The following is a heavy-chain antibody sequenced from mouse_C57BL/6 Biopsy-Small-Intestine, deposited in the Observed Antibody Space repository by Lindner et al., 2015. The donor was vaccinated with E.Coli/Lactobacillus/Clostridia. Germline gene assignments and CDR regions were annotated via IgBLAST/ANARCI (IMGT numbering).Heavy chain of an antibody. Sequence: VQLQESGGGLVQPKGSLKLSCAASGFSFNTYAMNWVRQALGKGLEWVARIRSKSNNYATYYADSVKDRFTISRDDSESMLYLQMNNLKTEDTAMYYCVRHPNWDDAMDYWGQGTSVTVSS. CDR3: VRHPNWDDAMDY. CDR1: GFSFNTYA. V-gene: IGHV10-1*01. J-gene: IGHJ4*01. D-gene: IGHD4-1*01. CDR2: IRSKSNNYAT.